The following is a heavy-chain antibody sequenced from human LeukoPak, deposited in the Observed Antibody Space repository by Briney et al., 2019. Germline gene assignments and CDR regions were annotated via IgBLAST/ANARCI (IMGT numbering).Heavy chain of an antibody. Sequence: GGSLRLSCAASGFSFSSYWMTWVRQAPGKGLEWMGGFDPEDGETIYAQKFQGRVTMTEDTSTDTAYMELSSLRSEDTAVYYCATDLGGSYSLSFDYWGQGTLVTVSS. J-gene: IGHJ4*02. D-gene: IGHD1-26*01. CDR3: ATDLGGSYSLSFDY. CDR1: GFSFSSYW. V-gene: IGHV1-24*01. CDR2: FDPEDGET.